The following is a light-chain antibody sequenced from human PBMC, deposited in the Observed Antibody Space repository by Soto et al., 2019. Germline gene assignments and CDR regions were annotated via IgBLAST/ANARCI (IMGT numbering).Light chain of an antibody. CDR3: QQYNTYWT. V-gene: IGKV1-5*03. Sequence: DIQMTQSPSTLSASVGDRVTITCRASQSISNWLAWYQQKPGKTPKLLIYMASSLEIGVPSRFSGSGSGTEFTLTISSLQSDDFATYYCQQYNTYWTFGQGTKVEIK. CDR2: MAS. J-gene: IGKJ1*01. CDR1: QSISNW.